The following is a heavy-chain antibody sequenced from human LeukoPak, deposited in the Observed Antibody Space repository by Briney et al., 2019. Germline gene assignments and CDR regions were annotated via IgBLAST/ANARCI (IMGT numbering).Heavy chain of an antibody. CDR2: IYYSGST. CDR3: ARQMVDTAMYYYYYMDV. D-gene: IGHD5-18*01. V-gene: IGHV4-39*01. CDR1: GGSISSSSYY. J-gene: IGHJ6*03. Sequence: SETLSLTCTVSGGSISSSSYYWGWIRQPPGKGLEWIGSIYYSGSTYYNPSLKSRVTISVDTSENQFSLKLSSVTAADTAVYYCARQMVDTAMYYYYYMDVWGKGTTVTVSS.